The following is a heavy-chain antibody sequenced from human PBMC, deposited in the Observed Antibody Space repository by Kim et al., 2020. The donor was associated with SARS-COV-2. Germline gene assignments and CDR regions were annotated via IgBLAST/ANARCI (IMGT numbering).Heavy chain of an antibody. D-gene: IGHD3-9*01. CDR2: K. V-gene: IGHV3-7*01. J-gene: IGHJ6*02. Sequence: KYYVGSVKGRFIISRDNAKHSLYRQMNSLRAEDTAVYYCTTLSTSYGMDVWGQGTTVTVSS. CDR3: TTLSTSYGMDV.